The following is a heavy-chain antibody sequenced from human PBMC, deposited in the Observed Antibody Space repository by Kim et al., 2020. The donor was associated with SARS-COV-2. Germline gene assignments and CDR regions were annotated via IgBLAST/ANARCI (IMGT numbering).Heavy chain of an antibody. CDR3: ARVASPGRTSDY. V-gene: IGHV3-48*01. J-gene: IGHJ4*02. CDR2: ISSSGATI. Sequence: GGSLRLSCVASGFTFSSYNANWVRQAPGKGLEWVSSISSSGATIYYGDSVKGRFTISRDNAKSSLYLKMNSLRAEDTAMYYCARVASPGRTSDYWGQGTLVTVSS. CDR1: GFTFSSYN. D-gene: IGHD1-7*01.